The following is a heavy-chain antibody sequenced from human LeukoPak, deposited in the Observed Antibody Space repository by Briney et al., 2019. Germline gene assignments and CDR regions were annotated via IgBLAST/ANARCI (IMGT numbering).Heavy chain of an antibody. J-gene: IGHJ4*02. Sequence: GGSLRLSCAASGFTFSSNAMSWVRQAPGKGLEWDSGISASGGGTYYADSVKGRFTISRDNSKNTLYLQMNSLRAEDTAVYYCARSNYYDSSGYYPRFDYWGQGTLVTVSS. CDR1: GFTFSSNA. CDR2: ISASGGGT. D-gene: IGHD3-22*01. CDR3: ARSNYYDSSGYYPRFDY. V-gene: IGHV3-23*01.